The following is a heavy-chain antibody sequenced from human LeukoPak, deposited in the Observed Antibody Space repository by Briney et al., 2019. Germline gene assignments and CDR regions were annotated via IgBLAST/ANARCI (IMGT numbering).Heavy chain of an antibody. CDR3: ARVWSSGYTKDY. D-gene: IGHD3-22*01. V-gene: IGHV3-48*04. CDR2: ISSSSSTI. J-gene: IGHJ4*02. Sequence: GGSLRLSCAASGFTFSSYSIDWVRQAPGKGLEWLSYISSSSSTIYYADSVKGRFTVSRDNAKNSVYLQMNSLRAEDTAVYYCARVWSSGYTKDYWGQGTLVTVSS. CDR1: GFTFSSYS.